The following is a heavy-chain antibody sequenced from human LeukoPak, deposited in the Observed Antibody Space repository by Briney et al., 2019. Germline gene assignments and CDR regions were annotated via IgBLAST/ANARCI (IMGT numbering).Heavy chain of an antibody. D-gene: IGHD4-17*01. J-gene: IGHJ5*02. V-gene: IGHV4-4*07. CDR1: GGSISSYY. CDR2: IYTSGST. CDR3: ARQGSLTTVTPSYNWFDP. Sequence: SETLSLTCTVSGGSISSYYWSWIRQPAGKGLEWIGRIYTSGSTNYNPSLKSRVTISVDTSKNQFSLKLSSVTAADTAVYYCARQGSLTTVTPSYNWFDPWGQGTLVTVSS.